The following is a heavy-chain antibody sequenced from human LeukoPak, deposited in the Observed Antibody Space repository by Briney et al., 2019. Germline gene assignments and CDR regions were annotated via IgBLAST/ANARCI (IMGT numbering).Heavy chain of an antibody. CDR2: IYYSGST. CDR1: GGSISSYY. Sequence: PSETLSLTCTVSGGSISSYYWSWIRQPPGKGLEWIGYIYYSGSTNYNPSLKRRVTILKDTSKNQFSLKLRSVTVADTAVYYCARVKPVAGTLPHLLDYWGQGTLVTVSS. CDR3: ARVKPVAGTLPHLLDY. J-gene: IGHJ4*02. V-gene: IGHV4-59*12. D-gene: IGHD6-19*01.